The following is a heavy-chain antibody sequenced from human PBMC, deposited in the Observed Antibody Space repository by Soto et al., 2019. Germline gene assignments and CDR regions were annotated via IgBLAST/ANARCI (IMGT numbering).Heavy chain of an antibody. Sequence: EVQVLESGGGLVQPGGSLRLSCAASAFRVSSYAMSWVRQAPGKGLEWASAISSTGDYTYYVYSVKGRFTISRDNSKNTLYRQMNSLIAEDTAVHSCAKGRGSETRTPMDAWGQGTTVTVSS. CDR1: AFRVSSYA. CDR2: ISSTGDYT. V-gene: IGHV3-23*02. D-gene: IGHD3-10*01. CDR3: AKGRGSETRTPMDA. J-gene: IGHJ6*02.